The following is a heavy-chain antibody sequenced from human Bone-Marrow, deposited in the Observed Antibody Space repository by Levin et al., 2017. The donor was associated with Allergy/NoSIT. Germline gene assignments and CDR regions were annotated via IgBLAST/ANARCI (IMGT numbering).Heavy chain of an antibody. CDR2: IYPGDSDT. CDR1: GSSFPDYW. J-gene: IGHJ6*02. Sequence: MPGGSLRLSCKASGSSFPDYWVAWVRQMPGKGLEWMGIIYPGDSDTRYSPSFQGQVTISADESISTAFLQWSSLKASDSAIYYCARHFPFDCHGANCDTVGAGHWHYGMDVWGPGTTVTVSS. V-gene: IGHV5-51*01. CDR3: ARHFPFDCHGANCDTVGAGHWHYGMDV. D-gene: IGHD4/OR15-4a*01.